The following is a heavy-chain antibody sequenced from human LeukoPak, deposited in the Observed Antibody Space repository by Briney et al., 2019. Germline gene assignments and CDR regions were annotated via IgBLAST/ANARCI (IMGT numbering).Heavy chain of an antibody. V-gene: IGHV1-2*06. CDR2: INPNSGGT. D-gene: IGHD6-13*01. J-gene: IGHJ4*02. Sequence: ASVTVSCKASGYTFTGYYIHWVRQAPRHGLELMGRINPNSGGTNYAQNLQDRVTMTRDTSISTAYLELSGLRSDDTAVYYCARDPYRVPAASSPTYWGQGTLVTVSS. CDR1: GYTFTGYY. CDR3: ARDPYRVPAASSPTY.